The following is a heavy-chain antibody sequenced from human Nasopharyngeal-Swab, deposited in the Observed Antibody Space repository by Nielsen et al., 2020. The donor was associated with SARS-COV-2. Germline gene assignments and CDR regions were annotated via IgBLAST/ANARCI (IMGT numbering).Heavy chain of an antibody. Sequence: GESLKISCVASGFTFGTYAMSWVRQAPGKGLEWVPAISGSGGYTFYADSVKGRFTISRDNSKNTLYLQMNSLRAEDTAVYYCAKERTIFGVVIPSYDYWGQGTLVTVSS. D-gene: IGHD3-3*01. CDR2: ISGSGGYT. CDR1: GFTFGTYA. CDR3: AKERTIFGVVIPSYDY. J-gene: IGHJ4*02. V-gene: IGHV3-23*01.